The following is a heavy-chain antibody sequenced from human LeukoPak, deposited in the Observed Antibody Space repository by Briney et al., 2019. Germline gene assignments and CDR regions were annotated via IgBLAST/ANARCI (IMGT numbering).Heavy chain of an antibody. V-gene: IGHV3-23*01. D-gene: IGHD2-2*01. CDR2: ISGSGGST. J-gene: IGHJ4*02. Sequence: PGGSLRLSCAASGFAFSSYAMSWVRQAPGKGLEWVSAISGSGGSTYYADSVKGRFTISRDNSKNTLYLQMNSLRAEYTAVYYCAKDGEYCSSTSCYWYYWGQGTLVTVSS. CDR3: AKDGEYCSSTSCYWYY. CDR1: GFAFSSYA.